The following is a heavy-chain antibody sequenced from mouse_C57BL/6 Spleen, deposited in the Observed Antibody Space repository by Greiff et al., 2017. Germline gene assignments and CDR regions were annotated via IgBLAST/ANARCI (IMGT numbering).Heavy chain of an antibody. V-gene: IGHV5-9-1*02. J-gene: IGHJ2*01. Sequence: DVMLVESGEGLVKPGGSLKLSCAASGFTFSSYAMSWVRQTPEKRLEWVAYISSGGDYIYYADTVKGRFTISRDNARNTLYLQMSRLKSEDTAMYYCTRAAFYGSSRYFDYWGQGTTLTVSS. CDR3: TRAAFYGSSRYFDY. CDR2: ISSGGDYI. D-gene: IGHD1-1*01. CDR1: GFTFSSYA.